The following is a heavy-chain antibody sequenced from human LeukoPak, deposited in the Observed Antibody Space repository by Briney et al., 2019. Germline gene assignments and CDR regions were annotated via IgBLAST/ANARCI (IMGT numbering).Heavy chain of an antibody. CDR1: GYTFTSYG. V-gene: IGHV1-69*13. CDR2: IIPIFGTA. J-gene: IGHJ4*02. D-gene: IGHD6-6*01. Sequence: SSVKVSCKASGYTFTSYGISWVRQAPGQGLEWMGGIIPIFGTANYAQKFQGRVTITADESTSTAYMELSSLRSEDTAVYYCAGSSSSNFDYWGQGTLVTVSS. CDR3: AGSSSSNFDY.